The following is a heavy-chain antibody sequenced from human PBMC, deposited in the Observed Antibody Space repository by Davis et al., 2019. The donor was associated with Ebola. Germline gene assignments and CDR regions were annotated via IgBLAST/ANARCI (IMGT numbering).Heavy chain of an antibody. V-gene: IGHV4-39*01. J-gene: IGHJ6*02. CDR1: GASISSSNYY. Sequence: MPSETLSLTCTVSGASISSSNYYWGWIRQPPGKGLEWIGSIYYSGSTYYNPSLKSRVTISVDTSKNQFSLKLSSATAADTAVYYCARGRLLWFRELLYRYYGMDVWGQGTTVTVSS. CDR2: IYYSGST. CDR3: ARGRLLWFRELLYRYYGMDV. D-gene: IGHD3-10*01.